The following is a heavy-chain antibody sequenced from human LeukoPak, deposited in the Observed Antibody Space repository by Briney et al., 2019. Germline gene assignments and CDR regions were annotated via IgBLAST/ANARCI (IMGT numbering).Heavy chain of an antibody. V-gene: IGHV4-61*10. CDR2: IHDSGST. D-gene: IGHD3-10*01. CDR3: ARVEEGYGSGRRENYYYYYMDV. Sequence: SETLSLTCRVSGGSISSGNYFWSWIRQPAGKGLEWIGHIHDSGSTNDNPSLKSRVTISVDTSKNQFSLKLSSVTAADTAVYYCARVEEGYGSGRRENYYYYYMDVWGKGTTVTISS. CDR1: GGSISSGNYF. J-gene: IGHJ6*03.